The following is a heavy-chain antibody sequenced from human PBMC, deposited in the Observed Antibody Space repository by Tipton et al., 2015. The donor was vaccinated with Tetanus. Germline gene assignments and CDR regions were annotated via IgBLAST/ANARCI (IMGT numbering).Heavy chain of an antibody. V-gene: IGHV4-31*11. CDR3: ARDPGIASAGLWFDP. D-gene: IGHD6-13*01. CDR2: IYHSGST. Sequence: TLSLTCAVSGCYITSDNHYWSWIRQPPGKGLEWIGYIYHSGSTYYNASLKSRLDISLDTSKNHFSLRLTSVTVADPAVYYCARDPGIASAGLWFDPWRQGSLVSVSS. CDR1: GCYITSDNHY. J-gene: IGHJ5*02.